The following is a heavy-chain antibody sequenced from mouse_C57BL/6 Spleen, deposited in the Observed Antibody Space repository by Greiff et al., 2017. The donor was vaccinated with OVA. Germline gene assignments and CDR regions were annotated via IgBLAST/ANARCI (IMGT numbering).Heavy chain of an antibody. V-gene: IGHV1-69*01. Sequence: VQLQQPGAELVMPGASVKLSCKASGYTFTSYWMHWVKQRPGQGLEWIGAIDPSDSYTNYNQKFKGKSTLTVANSSSTAYMQLSILTSEDSAVYYCARNGNLTGTSMDYWGQGTSVTVSS. CDR3: ARNGNLTGTSMDY. J-gene: IGHJ4*01. CDR1: GYTFTSYW. D-gene: IGHD4-1*01. CDR2: IDPSDSYT.